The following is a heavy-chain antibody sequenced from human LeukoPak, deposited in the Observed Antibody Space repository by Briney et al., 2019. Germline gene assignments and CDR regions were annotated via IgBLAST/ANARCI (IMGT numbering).Heavy chain of an antibody. D-gene: IGHD5-12*01. Sequence: GGSLRLSCAASGFTFSSYSMNWVRQAPGKGLEWVSYISSSSSTIHYADSVKGRFTISRDNAKNSLYLQMNSLRAEDTAVYYCARRGSGYVHFDHWGQGTRVTVSS. CDR3: ARRGSGYVHFDH. CDR2: ISSSSSTI. V-gene: IGHV3-48*01. J-gene: IGHJ4*02. CDR1: GFTFSSYS.